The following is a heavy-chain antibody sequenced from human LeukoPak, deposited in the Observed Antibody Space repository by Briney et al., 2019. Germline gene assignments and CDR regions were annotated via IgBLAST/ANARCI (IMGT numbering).Heavy chain of an antibody. D-gene: IGHD3-3*01. J-gene: IGHJ2*01. CDR1: GFTFRSYA. CDR3: AKDYDFWSGGFKWYFDL. CDR2: ITGSGGST. Sequence: GGSLRLSCAASGFTFRSYAMSWVRQAPGKGLEWVSAITGSGGSTYYAAFVKGRFTISRDNSKNTLYLQMNSLRAEDTALYFCAKDYDFWSGGFKWYFDLWGRGTLVTVSS. V-gene: IGHV3-23*01.